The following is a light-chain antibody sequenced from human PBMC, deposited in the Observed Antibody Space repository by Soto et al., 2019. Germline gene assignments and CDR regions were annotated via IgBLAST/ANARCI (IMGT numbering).Light chain of an antibody. CDR3: QSYDSSLSGSEV. CDR2: GNG. J-gene: IGLJ1*01. Sequence: QSVLTQPPSVSGAPGQRVTISCTGSSSNIGVGHDVHWYQQLPGTAPKLLIYGNGNRPSGVPDRFSGSKSGTSASLAITGLQAEDGADYYCQSYDSSLSGSEVFGTGTKVTVL. V-gene: IGLV1-40*01. CDR1: SSNIGVGHD.